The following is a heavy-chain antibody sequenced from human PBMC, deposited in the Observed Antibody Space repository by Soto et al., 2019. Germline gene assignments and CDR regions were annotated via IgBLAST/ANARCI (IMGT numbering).Heavy chain of an antibody. J-gene: IGHJ1*01. D-gene: IGHD3-22*01. CDR3: ASLQIYDSRAAPTPIFHP. CDR2: MYYNGNT. Sequence: QLQESGPGLVKPSETLSLTCTVSGGSFTSTNYFWGWIRQPPGKGLEWIGYMYYNGNTFYSPSLKSRVTMSVDTSKKQFSLDLSSVTAADTAMYYGASLQIYDSRAAPTPIFHPWGLGAMVTVSS. CDR1: GGSFTSTNYF. V-gene: IGHV4-39*01.